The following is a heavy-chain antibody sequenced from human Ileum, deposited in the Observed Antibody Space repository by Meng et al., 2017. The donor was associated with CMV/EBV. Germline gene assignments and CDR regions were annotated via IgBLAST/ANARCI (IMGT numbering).Heavy chain of an antibody. Sequence: SGGSISSHHYYWGWIRQPPGKGLEWIGSIYYSGGTYYNPSLKSRVTISVDTSKNQFSLKLSSVTAADTAVYYCARQPLSNIAARNDYWGQGTLVTVSS. J-gene: IGHJ4*02. CDR1: GGSISSHHYY. CDR3: ARQPLSNIAARNDY. CDR2: IYYSGGT. D-gene: IGHD6-6*01. V-gene: IGHV4-39*01.